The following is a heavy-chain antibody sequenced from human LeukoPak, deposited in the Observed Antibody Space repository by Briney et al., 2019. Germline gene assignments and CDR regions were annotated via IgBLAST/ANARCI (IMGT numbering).Heavy chain of an antibody. V-gene: IGHV1-2*02. J-gene: IGHJ2*01. CDR1: GYTFTGYY. CDR2: INPNSGGT. CDR3: ARIQYSSSWTILLPGHTIYWYFDL. D-gene: IGHD6-13*01. Sequence: ASVKVSCKASGYTFTGYYMHWVRQAPGQGLEWMGWINPNSGGTNYAQKFQGRVTMTRDTSISTAYMELSRLRSDDTAVYYCARIQYSSSWTILLPGHTIYWYFDLWGRGALVTVSS.